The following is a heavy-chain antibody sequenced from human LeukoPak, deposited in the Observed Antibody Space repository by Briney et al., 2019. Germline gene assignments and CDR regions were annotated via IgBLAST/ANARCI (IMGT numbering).Heavy chain of an antibody. CDR2: ISWNSGSI. CDR3: AKGWADSSSLYYFDY. V-gene: IGHV3-9*01. CDR1: GFTFDDYA. J-gene: IGHJ4*02. Sequence: GRSLRLSCAASGFTFDDYAMHWVRQAPGKGLEWVSGISWNSGSIGYADSVKGRFTISRDNAKNSLYLQMNSLRAEDTALYYCAKGWADSSSLYYFDYWGQGTLVTVSS. D-gene: IGHD6-13*01.